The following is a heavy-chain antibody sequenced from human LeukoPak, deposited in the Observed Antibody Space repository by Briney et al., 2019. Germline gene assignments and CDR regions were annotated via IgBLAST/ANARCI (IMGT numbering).Heavy chain of an antibody. CDR1: GFTFSSYA. Sequence: GGSLRLSCAASGFTFSSYAMHWVRQAPGKGLEWVAVISYDGSNKYYADSVKGRFTISRVNSKNTLYLQMNSLRAEDTAVYYCAREGALHAFDIWGQGTMVTVSS. CDR3: AREGALHAFDI. CDR2: ISYDGSNK. V-gene: IGHV3-30*04. D-gene: IGHD3-10*01. J-gene: IGHJ3*02.